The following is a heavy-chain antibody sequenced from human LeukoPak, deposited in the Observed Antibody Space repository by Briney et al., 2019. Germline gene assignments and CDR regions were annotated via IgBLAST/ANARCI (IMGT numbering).Heavy chain of an antibody. CDR3: ARDAAYYYGSGSYYPYYFDY. CDR2: ISTYDGNT. Sequence: ASVKVSCKASGYTFSSYGISWVRQAPGQGREWMGWISTYDGNTNYAQKLQGRVTMTTDTSTSTAYMELRSLRSEDTAVYYCARDAAYYYGSGSYYPYYFDYWGQGTLVTVSS. V-gene: IGHV1-18*01. J-gene: IGHJ4*02. D-gene: IGHD3-10*01. CDR1: GYTFSSYG.